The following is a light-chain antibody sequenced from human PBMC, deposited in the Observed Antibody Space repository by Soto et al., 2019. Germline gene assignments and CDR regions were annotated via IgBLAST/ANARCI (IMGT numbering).Light chain of an antibody. Sequence: QSVLTQPASVSGSPGQSITISCTGTSSDVGGYNYVSWYQHHPGKAPKLMIYDVGNRPSGVSNRFSGSKSGNTASLTISGRQAEDEADYYCSSYTSSSTVVFGGGTKLTVL. V-gene: IGLV2-14*03. CDR3: SSYTSSSTVV. J-gene: IGLJ2*01. CDR2: DVG. CDR1: SSDVGGYNY.